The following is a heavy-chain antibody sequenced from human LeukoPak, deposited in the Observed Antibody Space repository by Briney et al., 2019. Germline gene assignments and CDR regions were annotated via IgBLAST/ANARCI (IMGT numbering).Heavy chain of an antibody. J-gene: IGHJ5*02. CDR1: GFTFSDYY. CDR2: IWYDGSNK. CDR3: ARDTGTGDYVGVNWFDP. D-gene: IGHD4-23*01. Sequence: GGSLRLSCAASGFTFSDYYMSWIRQAPGKGLEWVAVIWYDGSNKYYADSVKGRFTISRDNSKNALYLQMNSLRAEDTAVYYCARDTGTGDYVGVNWFDPWGQGTLVIVSS. V-gene: IGHV3-33*08.